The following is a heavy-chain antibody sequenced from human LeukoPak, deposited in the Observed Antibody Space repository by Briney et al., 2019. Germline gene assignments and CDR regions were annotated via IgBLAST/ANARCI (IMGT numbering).Heavy chain of an antibody. V-gene: IGHV4-59*01. CDR3: ARGSYGDYDGGTFDY. J-gene: IGHJ4*02. CDR2: IYYSGST. Sequence: PSETLSLTCTVSGGSIGSYYWSWIRQPPGKGLEWIGYIYYSGSTNYNPSLKSRVTISVDTSKNQFSLKLSSVTAADTAVYYCARGSYGDYDGGTFDYWGQGTLVTVSS. CDR1: GGSIGSYY. D-gene: IGHD4-17*01.